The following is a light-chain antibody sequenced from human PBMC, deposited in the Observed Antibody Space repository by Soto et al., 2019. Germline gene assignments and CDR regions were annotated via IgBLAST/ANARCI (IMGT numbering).Light chain of an antibody. CDR2: RAS. Sequence: DIQMTQSPSTLSAYVGERVTITCRASKSISPWLAWYQKKPGKAPNLLIYRASNLQTGVPSRFSGSGSRTEFTLTINSLQPDDFATYYCQQYRGRPYTFGQGTKLEIE. CDR3: QQYRGRPYT. CDR1: KSISPW. V-gene: IGKV1-5*03. J-gene: IGKJ2*01.